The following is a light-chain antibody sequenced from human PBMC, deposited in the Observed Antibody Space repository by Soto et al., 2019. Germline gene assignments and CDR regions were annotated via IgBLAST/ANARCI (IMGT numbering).Light chain of an antibody. CDR3: QQYDSSLT. J-gene: IGKJ1*01. Sequence: DIVLTQSPASLSLPPGERATLSCRASQSVSSSFLAWYQQKPGQAPRLLIYGASRRATGIADRFTGSGSGTDFTLTISRLEPEDFAVYYCQQYDSSLTFGLGTKVAIK. CDR2: GAS. V-gene: IGKV3-20*01. CDR1: QSVSSSF.